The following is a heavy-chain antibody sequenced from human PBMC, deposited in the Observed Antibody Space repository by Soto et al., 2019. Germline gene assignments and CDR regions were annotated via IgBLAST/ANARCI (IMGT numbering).Heavy chain of an antibody. CDR2: IYYSGST. J-gene: IGHJ4*02. V-gene: IGHV4-59*01. CDR3: AAQNCSSTSCPLAY. Sequence: SETLSLTCTVSGGSISSYYWSWIRQPPGKGLEWIGYIYYSGSTNYNPSLKSRVTISVDTSKNQFSLKLSSVTAADTAVYYCAAQNCSSTSCPLAYWGQGTLVTVSS. D-gene: IGHD2-2*01. CDR1: GGSISSYY.